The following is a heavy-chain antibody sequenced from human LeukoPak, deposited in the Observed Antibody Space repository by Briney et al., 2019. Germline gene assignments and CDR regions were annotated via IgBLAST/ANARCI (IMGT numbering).Heavy chain of an antibody. D-gene: IGHD5-24*01. J-gene: IGHJ4*01. CDR2: IIPILGIA. Sequence: SVKVPCKASGGTFSIYAINWVRQAPGQGLEWMGRIIPILGIANYAQKFQGRVTITADKSTSTVYMELSSLRSEDTAVYYCARGMGDGYXYILHY. V-gene: IGHV1-69*04. CDR3: ARGMGDGYXYILHY. CDR1: GGTFSIYA.